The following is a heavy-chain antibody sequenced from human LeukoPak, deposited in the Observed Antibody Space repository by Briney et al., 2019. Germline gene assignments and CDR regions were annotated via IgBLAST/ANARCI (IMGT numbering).Heavy chain of an antibody. CDR3: ARAVAGTLYYYGMDV. CDR1: GFTVSYNY. V-gene: IGHV3-66*01. J-gene: IGHJ6*02. CDR2: IYNGGTT. Sequence: PGGSLRLSCATSGFTVSYNYMSWVRQAPGKGLEWVSVIYNGGTTYYADSVKGRFTISRDISKNTLFLQMNSLRAEDTAVYYCARAVAGTLYYYGMDVWGQGTTVTVSS. D-gene: IGHD6-19*01.